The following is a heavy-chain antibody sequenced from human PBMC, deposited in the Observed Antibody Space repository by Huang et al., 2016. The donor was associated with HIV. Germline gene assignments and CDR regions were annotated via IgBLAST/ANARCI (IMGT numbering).Heavy chain of an antibody. J-gene: IGHJ6*02. CDR3: ATKTGAMDI. CDR1: TFCFGAYW. V-gene: IGHV3-7*01. CDR2: SKQDESEK. Sequence: VESGGRLVQPGGSLRLSCVGSTFCFGAYWLSWVRQTPGKGREWVANSKQDESEKYYVESVKGRFNISRDNAKKILFLQMDNVRVEDTATYYCATKTGAMDIWGQGTAVTVS. D-gene: IGHD1-7*01.